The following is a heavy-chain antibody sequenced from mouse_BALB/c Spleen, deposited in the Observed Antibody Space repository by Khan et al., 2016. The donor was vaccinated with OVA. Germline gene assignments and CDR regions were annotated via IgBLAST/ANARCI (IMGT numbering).Heavy chain of an antibody. V-gene: IGHV9-1*02. Sequence: QIQLVPSGPELKKPGETVKISCKASGYTFKNYGMNWVKQAPGKGLKWMGWINTYSGEATYADDFKGRFAFSLDTSASTAYLQINNLKNEDSATYVGARRDYDGGRYYGLDYWGQGTSVTVSS. CDR3: ARRDYDGGRYYGLDY. CDR1: GYTFKNYG. J-gene: IGHJ4*01. CDR2: INTYSGEA. D-gene: IGHD1-1*01.